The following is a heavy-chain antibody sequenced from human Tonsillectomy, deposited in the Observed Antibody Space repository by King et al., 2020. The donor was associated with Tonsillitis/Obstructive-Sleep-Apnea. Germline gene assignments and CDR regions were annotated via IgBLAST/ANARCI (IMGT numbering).Heavy chain of an antibody. J-gene: IGHJ4*02. Sequence: QLVQSGAELKKPGASVKVSCKASGYTFTDYYMHWVRQAPGQGLEWMGRINPNSVGTNFAQKVLGRVTMTRDTSISTSYMELNRLTSDDTAVYYCARLEAPSLAVAEDYWGQGTLVTVSS. CDR1: GYTFTDYY. CDR3: ARLEAPSLAVAEDY. CDR2: INPNSVGT. D-gene: IGHD6-19*01. V-gene: IGHV1-2*06.